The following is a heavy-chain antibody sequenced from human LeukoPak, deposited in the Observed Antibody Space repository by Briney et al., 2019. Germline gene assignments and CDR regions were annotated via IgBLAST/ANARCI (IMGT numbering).Heavy chain of an antibody. Sequence: PSETLSLTCAVYGGSFSGYYWSWIRQPPGKGLEWIGEINNSGSTNSKPSLKSRVTISVDTSKNQFSLKLSSVTAADTAVYCCARKPRLPLLTSVIYYYYYGMDVWGQGTTVTVSS. CDR2: INNSGST. J-gene: IGHJ6*02. D-gene: IGHD5-12*01. CDR3: ARKPRLPLLTSVIYYYYYGMDV. V-gene: IGHV4-34*01. CDR1: GGSFSGYY.